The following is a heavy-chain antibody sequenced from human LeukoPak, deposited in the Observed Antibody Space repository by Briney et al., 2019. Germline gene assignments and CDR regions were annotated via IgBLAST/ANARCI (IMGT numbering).Heavy chain of an antibody. V-gene: IGHV4-34*12. CDR3: ARDPGEGLGATEAY. J-gene: IGHJ4*02. D-gene: IGHD1-26*01. Sequence: PSETLSLTCGVYGVSFSGYFWSWIRQPPGKGLEWIGEIIHSGSTNYNPSLKSRVTISVDTSKNQFSLKLSSVTAADTAVYYCARDPGEGLGATEAYWGQGTLVTVSS. CDR2: IIHSGST. CDR1: GVSFSGYF.